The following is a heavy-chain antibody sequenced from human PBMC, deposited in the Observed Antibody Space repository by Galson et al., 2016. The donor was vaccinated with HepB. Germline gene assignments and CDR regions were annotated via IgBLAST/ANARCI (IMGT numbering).Heavy chain of an antibody. V-gene: IGHV1-69*13. CDR2: IIPIFGTA. CDR1: GGSFSSYA. Sequence: SVKVSCKASGGSFSSYAISWVRQAPGQRLEWMGGIIPIFGTANYTQKVQGRVTITADEFTSTAYMELGSLRSEDPAIYYCARDVVGATFFHYYGMDVWCQGTTVTISS. D-gene: IGHD1-26*01. J-gene: IGHJ6*02. CDR3: ARDVVGATFFHYYGMDV.